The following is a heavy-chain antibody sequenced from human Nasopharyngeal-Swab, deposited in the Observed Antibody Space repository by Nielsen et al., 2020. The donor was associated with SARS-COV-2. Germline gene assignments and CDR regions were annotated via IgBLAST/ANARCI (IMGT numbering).Heavy chain of an antibody. Sequence: GGSLRLSCAASGFTFSSYSMNWVRQAPGKGLEWVSSISSSSSYIYYADSVKGRFTISRDNAKTSLYLQMNSLRAEDTAVYYCARCPNYYDSSGYYPREMDVWGQGTTATVSS. CDR2: ISSSSSYI. D-gene: IGHD3-22*01. V-gene: IGHV3-21*01. CDR1: GFTFSSYS. CDR3: ARCPNYYDSSGYYPREMDV. J-gene: IGHJ6*02.